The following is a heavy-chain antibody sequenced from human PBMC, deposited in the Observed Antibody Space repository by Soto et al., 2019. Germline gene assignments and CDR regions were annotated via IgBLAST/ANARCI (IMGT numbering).Heavy chain of an antibody. CDR1: SGSISSSNW. CDR2: IYHSGST. CDR3: ARRIAAASGPYYFDY. D-gene: IGHD6-13*01. V-gene: IGHV4-4*01. Sequence: QVQLQESGPGLVKPSGTLSLTCAVSSGSISSSNWWSWVRQPPGKGLEWIGEIYHSGSTNYNPSLKSRVTISVDKSKNQFSPKLSSVTASDTAVYCCARRIAAASGPYYFDYWGQGTLVTVSS. J-gene: IGHJ4*02.